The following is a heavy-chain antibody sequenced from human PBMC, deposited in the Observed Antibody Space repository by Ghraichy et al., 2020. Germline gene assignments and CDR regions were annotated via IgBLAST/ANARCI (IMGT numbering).Heavy chain of an antibody. J-gene: IGHJ3*02. CDR2: INHSGST. Sequence: SETLSLTCAVYGGSFSGYYWSWIRQPPGKGLEWIGEINHSGSTNYNPSLKSRVTISVDTSKNQFSLKLSSVTAADTAVYYCERTAAGTLYDAFDIWGQGTMVTVSS. D-gene: IGHD6-13*01. V-gene: IGHV4-34*01. CDR1: GGSFSGYY. CDR3: ERTAAGTLYDAFDI.